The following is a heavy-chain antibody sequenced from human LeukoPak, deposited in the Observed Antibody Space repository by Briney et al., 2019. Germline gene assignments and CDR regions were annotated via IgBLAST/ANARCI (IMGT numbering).Heavy chain of an antibody. J-gene: IGHJ4*02. Sequence: GGSLRLSCAASGFTFSSSVMSWVRQAPGKGLEWVSTINGGGTRSYYAVSVNGRFIISRDNSMNTLYLQMNGLRAEDTAVYYCARDQGGHSTDFDFWGQGTLVTVSS. CDR1: GFTFSSSV. D-gene: IGHD3-16*01. CDR2: INGGGTRS. CDR3: ARDQGGHSTDFDF. V-gene: IGHV3-23*01.